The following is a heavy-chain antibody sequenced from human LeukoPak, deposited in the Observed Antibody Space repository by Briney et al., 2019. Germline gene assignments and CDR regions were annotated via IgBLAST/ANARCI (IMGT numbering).Heavy chain of an antibody. Sequence: PSETLSLTCTVSGGSISSYYWTWIRQPPGKALEWIGYIYYSGSTNYNPSLKSRATISVDRSKTQFFLKLRSVAAADTAVYYCARLSNYDILTGTSWFDSWGQGTLVTVSS. J-gene: IGHJ5*01. CDR3: ARLSNYDILTGTSWFDS. V-gene: IGHV4-59*08. D-gene: IGHD3-9*01. CDR1: GGSISSYY. CDR2: IYYSGST.